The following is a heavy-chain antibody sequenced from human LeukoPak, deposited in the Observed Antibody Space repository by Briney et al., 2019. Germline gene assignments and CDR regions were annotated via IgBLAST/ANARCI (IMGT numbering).Heavy chain of an antibody. CDR2: VYTSGIT. Sequence: PSETLSLTCTVSGGFINSYYWSWIRQPAGKGLEWIGRVYTSGITNYNPSLKSRITMSVDTSKNQFSLKLTSVTAADAAVYYCARHNGFDRGYYYYMDVWGKGTTVTVSS. J-gene: IGHJ6*03. CDR3: ARHNGFDRGYYYYMDV. CDR1: GGFINSYY. D-gene: IGHD3-9*01. V-gene: IGHV4-4*07.